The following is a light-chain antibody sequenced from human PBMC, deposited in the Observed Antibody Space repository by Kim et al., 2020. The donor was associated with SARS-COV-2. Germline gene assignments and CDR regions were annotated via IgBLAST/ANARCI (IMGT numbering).Light chain of an antibody. CDR2: GEH. CDR3: SCRAGSGDAVI. J-gene: IGLJ2*01. V-gene: IGLV3-19*01. Sequence: ALGNPGSNKCRGERRRGCYAHWYKKKPGQAPGRVIYGEHKRPAGISPRFSGSVSGDTATLTIDRTQAEDEAVYHCSCRAGSGDAVIFGGGTQLTVL. CDR1: RRRGCY.